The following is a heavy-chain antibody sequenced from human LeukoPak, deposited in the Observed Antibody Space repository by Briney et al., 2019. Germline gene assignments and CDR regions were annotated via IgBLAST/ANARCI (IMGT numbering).Heavy chain of an antibody. CDR1: GYTFTGCY. CDR2: INPHSGGT. D-gene: IGHD4-17*01. V-gene: IGHV1-2*02. CDR3: ARGLLAGDYVNWYFDL. J-gene: IGHJ2*01. Sequence: GASVKVSCKASGYTFTGCYIHWVRQAPGQGLEWMGWINPHSGGTNYAQKFQSRVTLTRDTSISTAFMELSRLTSDDTAVYYCARGLLAGDYVNWYFDLWGRGTLVTVSS.